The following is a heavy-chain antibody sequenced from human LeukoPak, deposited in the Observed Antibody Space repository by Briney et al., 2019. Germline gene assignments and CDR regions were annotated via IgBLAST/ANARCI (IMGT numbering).Heavy chain of an antibody. CDR2: IGGLGSST. CDR3: ARDPGVVAFHYFDF. J-gene: IGHJ4*02. CDR1: GFTFSSHA. D-gene: IGHD3-3*01. Sequence: GGSLRLSCAASGFTFSSHAMAWVRQAPGKGLEWVSAIGGLGSSTYYGDSVKGRFTISRDNSKNTVYLQMDSLRVEDTAVYYCARDPGVVAFHYFDFWGQGVLVTVSS. V-gene: IGHV3-23*01.